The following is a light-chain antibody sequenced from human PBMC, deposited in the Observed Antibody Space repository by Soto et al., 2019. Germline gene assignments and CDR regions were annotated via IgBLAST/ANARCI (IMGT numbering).Light chain of an antibody. CDR2: EGN. CDR3: SAHTPNINV. Sequence: QSVLTQPPSVSGSPGQTITISCTGTSCDVDSHYVAWYQQHPNKAPKVLIYEGNNRPSGVPDRFSGSKSGNTASLTISGLQAEDEADYYCSAHTPNINVFGGGTKLTVL. J-gene: IGLJ2*01. CDR1: SCDVDSHY. V-gene: IGLV2-14*03.